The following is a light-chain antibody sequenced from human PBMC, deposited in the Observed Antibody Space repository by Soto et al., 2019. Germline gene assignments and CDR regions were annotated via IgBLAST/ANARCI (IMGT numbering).Light chain of an antibody. CDR3: AAWDDSLNGLYV. Sequence: QSVLTQPPSASGTPGQRVTISCSGSSSNIGINTVNWYQQVPGTAPKLLIYTDNQRPSGVPNRFSGSKSGTSASLAISGLQSEDEADYYCAAWDDSLNGLYVFGTGTKVTV. CDR2: TDN. J-gene: IGLJ1*01. CDR1: SSNIGINT. V-gene: IGLV1-44*01.